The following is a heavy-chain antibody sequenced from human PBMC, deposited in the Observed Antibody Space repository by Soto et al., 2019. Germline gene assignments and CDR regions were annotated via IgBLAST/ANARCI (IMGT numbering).Heavy chain of an antibody. J-gene: IGHJ4*02. D-gene: IGHD6-6*01. CDR1: SGSFSGYY. Sequence: LSLTCSIYSGSFSGYYWSWIRQPPGKGLEWIGEISQSGNTNYSPSLKSRVSISIDTSKKQFSLNLAPVSAADTAVYYCARAPKVSGSSQTRPDFWGQGTLVTVSS. CDR2: ISQSGNT. CDR3: ARAPKVSGSSQTRPDF. V-gene: IGHV4-34*01.